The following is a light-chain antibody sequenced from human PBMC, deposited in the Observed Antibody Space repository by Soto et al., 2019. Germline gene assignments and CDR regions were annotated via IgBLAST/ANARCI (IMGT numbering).Light chain of an antibody. CDR2: DAS. Sequence: EIVLTQSPATLSLSPGETATLSCRASQSVGSYLVWYQQKPGQAPRLLIYDASSRATGIPARFSGSGSGKDFTLTISSLEPEDFAIYYCQQRSDWPPITFGQGTRLEIK. J-gene: IGKJ5*01. CDR3: QQRSDWPPIT. V-gene: IGKV3-11*01. CDR1: QSVGSY.